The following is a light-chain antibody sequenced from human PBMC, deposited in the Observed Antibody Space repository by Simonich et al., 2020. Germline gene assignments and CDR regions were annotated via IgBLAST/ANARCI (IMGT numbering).Light chain of an antibody. CDR2: GNS. CDR3: QSYDSSLSGSV. Sequence: QSVLTHPPSVPGAPGQRVTISCTGSSANIGAGYDVHWEQPVPGTAPKLLISGNSNRPSGVPDRFSGSKSGTSASLAITGLQAEDEADYYCQSYDSSLSGSVFGGGTKLTVL. CDR1: SANIGAGYD. J-gene: IGLJ3*02. V-gene: IGLV1-40*01.